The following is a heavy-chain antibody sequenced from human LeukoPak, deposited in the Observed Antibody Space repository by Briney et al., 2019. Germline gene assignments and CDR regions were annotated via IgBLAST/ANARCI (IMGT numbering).Heavy chain of an antibody. V-gene: IGHV3-9*03. J-gene: IGHJ4*02. CDR3: AKGRGRGVINNFDY. Sequence: GGSLRLSCAASGFTFDDYAMHWVRQAPGKGLEWVSGISWNSGSIGYADSVKGRFTISRDNTKNSLYLQMNSLRAEDMALYYCAKGRGRGVINNFDYWGQGTLVTVSS. CDR2: ISWNSGSI. D-gene: IGHD3-10*01. CDR1: GFTFDDYA.